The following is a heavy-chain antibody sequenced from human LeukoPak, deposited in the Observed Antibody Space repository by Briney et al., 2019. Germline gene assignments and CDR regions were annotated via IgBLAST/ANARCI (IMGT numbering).Heavy chain of an antibody. CDR3: TRPRGYSGYDSPPPPYGMDV. CDR2: ISSSGGTI. J-gene: IGHJ6*02. V-gene: IGHV3-11*01. D-gene: IGHD5-12*01. CDR1: GFTFSDYY. Sequence: GGSLRLSCAASGFTFSDYYMSWIRQAPGKGLEWVSYISSSGGTIYYADSVKGRFTISRGNAKNSLYLQMNSLRAEDTAVYYCTRPRGYSGYDSPPPPYGMDVWGQGTTVTVSS.